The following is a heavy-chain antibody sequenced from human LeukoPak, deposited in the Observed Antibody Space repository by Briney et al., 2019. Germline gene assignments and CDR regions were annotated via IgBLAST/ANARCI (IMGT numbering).Heavy chain of an antibody. CDR3: AKEGRRGYSYGYHAFDI. J-gene: IGHJ3*02. V-gene: IGHV3-9*01. Sequence: GGSLRLSCAASGFTFSSYAMHWVRQAPGKGLEWVSGISWNSGSIGYADSVKGRFTISRDNAKNSLYLQMNSLRAEDTALYYCAKEGRRGYSYGYHAFDIWGQGTMVTVSS. CDR2: ISWNSGSI. D-gene: IGHD5-18*01. CDR1: GFTFSSYA.